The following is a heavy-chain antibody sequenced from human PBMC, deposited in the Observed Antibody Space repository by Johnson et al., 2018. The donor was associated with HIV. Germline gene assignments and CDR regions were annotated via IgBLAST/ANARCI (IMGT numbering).Heavy chain of an antibody. CDR2: ISSNGIGT. V-gene: IGHV3-64*01. CDR3: ARSRGPMRKDAFDI. Sequence: PGGSLRLSCAVSGFTFSNFAMHWVRQAPGKGLEYVSAISSNGIGTYYANSVDGRFTISRDNDKNTLYLEMGSLRVEDMAVYYCARSRGPMRKDAFDIWGQGTKVTVSS. D-gene: IGHD3-10*01. CDR1: GFTFSNFA. J-gene: IGHJ3*02.